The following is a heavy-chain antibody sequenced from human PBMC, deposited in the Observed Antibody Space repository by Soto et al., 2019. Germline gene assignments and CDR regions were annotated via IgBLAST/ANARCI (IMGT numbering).Heavy chain of an antibody. CDR1: GGSFSSYY. V-gene: IGHV4-59*01. D-gene: IGHD2-2*02. J-gene: IGHJ6*02. CDR2: ISYGGST. Sequence: QVQLQESGPGLVKTSETLSLTCTVSGGSFSSYYWSWIRQPPGKGLEWIGYISYGGSTDYNPSLKSRVTISVDTSQNQFSLNLSSVTAADTAVYYCARDRIIPRHYGMDVWGQGTTVTVSS. CDR3: ARDRIIPRHYGMDV.